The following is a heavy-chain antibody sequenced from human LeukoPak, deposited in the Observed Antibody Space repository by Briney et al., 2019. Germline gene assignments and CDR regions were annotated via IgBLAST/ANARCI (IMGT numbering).Heavy chain of an antibody. D-gene: IGHD4-11*01. CDR2: ISHDESKK. CDR3: VGLPYCSRISCSDYFYGTDV. CDR1: GFSFRSYA. J-gene: IGHJ6*02. V-gene: IGHV3-30*09. Sequence: GGSLRLSCAASGFSFRSYAMHWVRQAPGKGLEWVAMISHDESKKEYADSVKGRFASSRDNYKNTLYLHMNSLRAEDTAVYYCVGLPYCSRISCSDYFYGTDVWGQGTTVIVSS.